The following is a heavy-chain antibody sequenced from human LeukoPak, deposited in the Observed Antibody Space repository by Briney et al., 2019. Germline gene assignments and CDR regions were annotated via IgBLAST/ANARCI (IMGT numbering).Heavy chain of an antibody. CDR2: IIPIFGTA. V-gene: IGHV1-69*05. CDR3: ARYSLHGAKKFDY. D-gene: IGHD4-17*01. CDR1: RGTFSSYA. J-gene: IGHJ4*02. Sequence: SVKVSCKASRGTFSSYAISWVRQAPGQGLEWMGGIIPIFGTANYAQRFQGRVTITTDESTSTAYMELSSLRSEDTAVYYCARYSLHGAKKFDYWGQGTLVTVSS.